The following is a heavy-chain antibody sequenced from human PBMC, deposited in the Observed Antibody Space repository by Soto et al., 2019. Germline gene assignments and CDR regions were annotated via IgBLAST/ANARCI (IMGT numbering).Heavy chain of an antibody. V-gene: IGHV1-58*01. Sequence: ASVKVSCKASGFTFTSSAVQWVRQARGQRLEWIGWIVVGSGNTNYAQKFQERVTITRDMSTSTAYMELSSLRSEDTAVYYCAADRSRGSYGGLGLWGQGTLVTVSS. J-gene: IGHJ4*02. D-gene: IGHD1-26*01. CDR2: IVVGSGNT. CDR1: GFTFTSSA. CDR3: AADRSRGSYGGLGL.